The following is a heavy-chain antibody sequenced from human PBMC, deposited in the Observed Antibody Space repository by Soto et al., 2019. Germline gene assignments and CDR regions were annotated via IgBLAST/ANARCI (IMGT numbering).Heavy chain of an antibody. Sequence: EVQLLESGGGLVQPGGSLRLSCAASGFTFSRSAMTWVRQAPGKGLECLSVITGSGDNTYYADSVKGRFTISRDNSKNTLYLYMDSLRAEDTAVYYCANRAEQHCGCGRCSFDYWGQGALVIVSS. D-gene: IGHD2-15*01. CDR2: ITGSGDNT. V-gene: IGHV3-23*01. CDR3: ANRAEQHCGCGRCSFDY. CDR1: GFTFSRSA. J-gene: IGHJ4*02.